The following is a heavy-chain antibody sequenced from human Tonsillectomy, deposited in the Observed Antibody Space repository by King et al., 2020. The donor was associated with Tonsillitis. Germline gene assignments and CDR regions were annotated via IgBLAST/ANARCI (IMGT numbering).Heavy chain of an antibody. CDR1: GGSFSGYY. V-gene: IGHV4-34*01. J-gene: IGHJ3*02. Sequence: VQLQQWGAGLLKPSETLSLTCAVYGGSFSGYYWSCIRHPPGKWLEWLGEIKHGGSTNYNPSLKSRVTISVDTSKNQFSLKLSSVTAADTAVYYCAREEYSSSSGAFHIWGQGTMVTVSS. CDR2: IKHGGST. D-gene: IGHD6-6*01. CDR3: AREEYSSSSGAFHI.